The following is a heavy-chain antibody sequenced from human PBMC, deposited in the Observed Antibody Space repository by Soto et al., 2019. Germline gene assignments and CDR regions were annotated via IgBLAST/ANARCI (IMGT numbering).Heavy chain of an antibody. CDR3: ARVAVLTAAGTSDY. J-gene: IGHJ4*02. Sequence: GWSLRLSCAASGFTFSDYYMSWIRQVPGKGLEWVAYISGTSDSIPYADSVKGRFTISRDNAKNSLYLQMNSLRAEDTAVYYCARVAVLTAAGTSDYWGQGTLVTVSS. CDR2: ISGTSDSI. V-gene: IGHV3-11*06. CDR1: GFTFSDYY. D-gene: IGHD6-13*01.